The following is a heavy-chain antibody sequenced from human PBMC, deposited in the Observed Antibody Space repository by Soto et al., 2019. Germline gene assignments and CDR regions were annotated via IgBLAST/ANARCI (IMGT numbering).Heavy chain of an antibody. V-gene: IGHV1-3*01. D-gene: IGHD2-15*01. J-gene: IGHJ6*02. CDR2: INAGNGNT. Sequence: ASVKVSCKXSGYTFSNYAMHWVRQAPGQRLEWMGWINAGNGNTKSSQKFQDRVTFTRDTSASTAYMELSSLRSEDTAVYYCARGGSIVVVVADYGMDVWGQGTTVTVSS. CDR1: GYTFSNYA. CDR3: ARGGSIVVVVADYGMDV.